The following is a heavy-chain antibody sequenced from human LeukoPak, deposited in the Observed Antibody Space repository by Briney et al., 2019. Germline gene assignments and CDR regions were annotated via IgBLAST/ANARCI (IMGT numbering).Heavy chain of an antibody. J-gene: IGHJ4*02. CDR3: AKDANRYCSGGSCYGNDY. CDR2: ISYDGSNK. V-gene: IGHV3-30*18. D-gene: IGHD2-15*01. CDR1: RFTFDDYG. Sequence: GGSLRLSCAASRFTFDDYGMHWVRQAPGKGLEWVAVISYDGSNKYYADSVKGRFTISRDNSKNTLYLQMNSLRAEDTAVYYCAKDANRYCSGGSCYGNDYWGQGTLVTVSS.